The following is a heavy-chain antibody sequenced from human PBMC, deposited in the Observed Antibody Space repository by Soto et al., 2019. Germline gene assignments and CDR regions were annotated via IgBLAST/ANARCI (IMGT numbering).Heavy chain of an antibody. CDR2: IIPLFGTT. V-gene: IGHV1-69*01. Sequence: QVQVVQSGVEVRRPGSSVKVSCKASGDTFKNCVISWVRQAPGQGLEWMGGIIPLFGTTDFAQRFQGRLTITTDESTTRAYMELSRLRSEDTATYYCAAELGFGKLSVVWGQGTTVIASS. CDR1: GDTFKNCV. D-gene: IGHD3-10*01. J-gene: IGHJ6*02. CDR3: AAELGFGKLSVV.